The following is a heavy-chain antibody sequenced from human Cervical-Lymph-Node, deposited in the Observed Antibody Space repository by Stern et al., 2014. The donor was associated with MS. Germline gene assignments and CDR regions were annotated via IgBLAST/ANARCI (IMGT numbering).Heavy chain of an antibody. CDR3: SREPRLTDY. J-gene: IGHJ4*02. V-gene: IGHV3-11*01. CDR1: GFTFSDHY. Sequence: VKLVESGGALVKPGGSLRLSCVASGFTFSDHYMSWIRQAPGKGLEWVSYISGSGSSVNYADSVKGRFTISRDNAKDSLYLQMNSLRAEDTAVYYCSREPRLTDYWGQGTLVSVSS. D-gene: IGHD2-21*01. CDR2: ISGSGSSV.